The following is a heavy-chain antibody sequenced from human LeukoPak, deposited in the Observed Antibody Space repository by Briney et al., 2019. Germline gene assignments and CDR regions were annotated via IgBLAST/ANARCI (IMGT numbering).Heavy chain of an antibody. CDR2: IYHSGST. CDR1: GYSISSGYY. J-gene: IGHJ5*02. D-gene: IGHD6-13*01. CDR3: VRGYSINP. V-gene: IGHV4-38-2*02. Sequence: SETLSLTCTVSGYSISSGYYWGWIRQPPGKGLEWIGSIYHSGSTYYNPSLKSRVTMSVDTSKNQFSLKLSSVTAADTAVYYCVRGYSINPWGQGTLVTVSS.